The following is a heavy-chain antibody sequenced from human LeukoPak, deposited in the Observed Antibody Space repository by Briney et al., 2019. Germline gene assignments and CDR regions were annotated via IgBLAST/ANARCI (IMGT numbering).Heavy chain of an antibody. CDR1: GFTFSSHW. CDR3: GKGGPSYFEGRGNDY. D-gene: IGHD3-16*01. V-gene: IGHV3-7*03. Sequence: GGSLRLSCTGSGFTFSSHWMSWVRQAPGRGLEWVANIKEDGSETYYLDSVKGRFTISRDNAKNSLYLQMNSPRAEDTALYYLGKGGPSYFEGRGNDYLGQGTLVTGSS. CDR2: IKEDGSET. J-gene: IGHJ4*02.